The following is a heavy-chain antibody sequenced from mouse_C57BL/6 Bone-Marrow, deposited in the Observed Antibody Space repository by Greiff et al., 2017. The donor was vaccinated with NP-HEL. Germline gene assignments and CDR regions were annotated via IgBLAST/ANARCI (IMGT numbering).Heavy chain of an antibody. Sequence: VQLQQSGTELVKPGTSVKLSCKASGYTFTSYWMHWVKQRPGQGLEWIGNINPSNGGTNYNQKFKSKATLTVDKSSSTAYMQLSSLTSEETAVYTCEREGRCLRRGYGYFDVGDTGTTVTVSA. D-gene: IGHD2-2*01. CDR1: GYTFTSYW. V-gene: IGHV1-53*01. CDR3: EREGRCLRRGYGYFDV. CDR2: INPSNGGT. J-gene: IGHJ1*03.